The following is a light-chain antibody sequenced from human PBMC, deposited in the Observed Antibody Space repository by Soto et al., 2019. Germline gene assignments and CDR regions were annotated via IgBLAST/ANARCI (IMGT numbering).Light chain of an antibody. CDR2: DAS. Sequence: DIQMTQSPSSLSASVGDRVTITCRASQGISNYLAWYQQKPGKVPKLLIYDASRLKSGVPSRFSGSGSGTEFTLTIRSLQPDDSATYYCQQYNSYSYIFGQGTKLEIK. V-gene: IGKV1-16*01. CDR1: QGISNY. CDR3: QQYNSYSYI. J-gene: IGKJ2*01.